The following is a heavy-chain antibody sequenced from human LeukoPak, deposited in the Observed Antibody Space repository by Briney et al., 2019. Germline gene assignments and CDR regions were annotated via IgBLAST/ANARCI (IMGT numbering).Heavy chain of an antibody. J-gene: IGHJ3*02. Sequence: PGGSLRLSCAASGFTFSSYSMHWVRQAPGKGLEWVAVIWYDGSNKYYADSVKGRFTISRDNSKNTLYLQMNSLRAEDTAVYYCARLGRQTSDAFDIWGQGTMVTVSS. V-gene: IGHV3-33*01. CDR2: IWYDGSNK. CDR3: ARLGRQTSDAFDI. CDR1: GFTFSSYS.